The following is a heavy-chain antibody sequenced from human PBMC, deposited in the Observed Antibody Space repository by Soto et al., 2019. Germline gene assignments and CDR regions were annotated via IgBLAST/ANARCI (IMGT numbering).Heavy chain of an antibody. V-gene: IGHV4-39*01. CDR2: IYYSGST. CDR3: ASLIVVVPAAPFDS. Sequence: QLQLQESGPGLVKPSETLSLTCTVSGGSISSSSYYWGWIRQPPGKGLEWIGSIYYSGSTYYNPSLKSRVTISVDTSKHQFSLKLSSVTAADTAVYYCASLIVVVPAAPFDSWGQGTLVTVSS. CDR1: GGSISSSSYY. D-gene: IGHD2-2*01. J-gene: IGHJ4*02.